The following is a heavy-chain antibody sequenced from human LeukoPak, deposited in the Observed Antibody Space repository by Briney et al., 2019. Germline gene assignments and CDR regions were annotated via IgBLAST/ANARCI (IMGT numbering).Heavy chain of an antibody. CDR1: GFTFGSYD. J-gene: IGHJ4*02. CDR2: IGTAGDT. CDR3: ARVLGSSWYDY. V-gene: IGHV3-13*01. D-gene: IGHD6-13*01. Sequence: PGGSLRLSCAVSGFTFGSYDMHWVRQATGKGLEWVSAIGTAGDTYYPGSVKGRFTISRENAKNSLYLQMNSLRAGDTAVYYCARVLGSSWYDYWGQGTLVTVSS.